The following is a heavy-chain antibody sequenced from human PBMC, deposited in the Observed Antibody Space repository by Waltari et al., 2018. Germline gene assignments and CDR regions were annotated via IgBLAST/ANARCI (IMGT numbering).Heavy chain of an antibody. CDR2: ISAYNGNT. D-gene: IGHD3-3*01. J-gene: IGHJ5*02. CDR3: ARGGDIYYDFWSGYTNWFDP. V-gene: IGHV1-18*01. Sequence: QVQLVQSGVEVKKPGASVKVSCKASGYTFTSYGISWVRQAPGQGLEWMGWISAYNGNTNYAQKLQGRVTMTTDTSTSTAYMELRSLRSDDTAVYYCARGGDIYYDFWSGYTNWFDPWGQGTLVTVSS. CDR1: GYTFTSYG.